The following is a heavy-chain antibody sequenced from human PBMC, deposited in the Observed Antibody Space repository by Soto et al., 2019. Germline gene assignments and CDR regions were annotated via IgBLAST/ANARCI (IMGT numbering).Heavy chain of an antibody. Sequence: QVQLVESGGGVVQPGGSLRVSCAASGLTFSHYAMQWVRQAPGKGLEWVAVVSYDGTKQFYADSVKGRFTISRDSSKSTLYLQMNNLRDEDTAVYYCARDRVYYYDSSGYYNFDFWGQGTLVTVSS. J-gene: IGHJ4*02. V-gene: IGHV3-30-3*01. CDR2: VSYDGTKQ. CDR1: GLTFSHYA. CDR3: ARDRVYYYDSSGYYNFDF. D-gene: IGHD3-22*01.